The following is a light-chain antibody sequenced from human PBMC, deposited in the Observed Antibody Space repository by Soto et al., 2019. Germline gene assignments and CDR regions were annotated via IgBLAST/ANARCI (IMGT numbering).Light chain of an antibody. J-gene: IGKJ4*01. CDR1: QSVSSSY. V-gene: IGKV3-20*01. CDR2: GAS. CDR3: QQYGSSLLT. Sequence: EIVLTQSPGTLSLSPGERATLSCRASQSVSSSYLAWYQQKPGQAPRLLIYGASSRATGIPDRFSGSGSGPEFTLTISRLEPEDFAVYYCQQYGSSLLTFGGGTKGEIK.